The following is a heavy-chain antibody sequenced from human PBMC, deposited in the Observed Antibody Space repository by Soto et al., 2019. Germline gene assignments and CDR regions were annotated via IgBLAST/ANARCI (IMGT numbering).Heavy chain of an antibody. Sequence: KPSETLSLTCTVSGGSIISGDYYWIWIRQPPGKGPEWIGYIYYSGSTYYNPSLKSRVTISVDTSKNQFSLKLSSVTAADTAVYYCARGNTVTIFDYWGQGTLVTVSS. J-gene: IGHJ4*02. CDR1: GGSIISGDYY. D-gene: IGHD4-4*01. CDR3: ARGNTVTIFDY. V-gene: IGHV4-30-4*01. CDR2: IYYSGST.